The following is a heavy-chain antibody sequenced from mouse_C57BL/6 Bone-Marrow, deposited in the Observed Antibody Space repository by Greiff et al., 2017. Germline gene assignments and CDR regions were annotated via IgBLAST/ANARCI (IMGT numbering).Heavy chain of an antibody. D-gene: IGHD1-1*01. J-gene: IGHJ1*03. CDR3: SRQVTTVLATKYFDV. CDR2: ISGGGGNT. Sequence: EVQRVESGGGLVKPGGSLKLSCAASGFTFSSYTMSWVRQTPETRLQWVAAISGGGGNTYYPDSVKGRFTISRDNDKNILYLQMSSLRSEDTALYYCSRQVTTVLATKYFDVWGTGTTGTVSS. CDR1: GFTFSSYT. V-gene: IGHV5-9*01.